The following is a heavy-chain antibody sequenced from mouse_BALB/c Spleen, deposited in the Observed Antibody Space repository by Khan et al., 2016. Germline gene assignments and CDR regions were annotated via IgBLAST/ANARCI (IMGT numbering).Heavy chain of an antibody. Sequence: EVQLVESGGGLVQPGGSLKLSCVASGFDFSRYWMSWVRQAPGKGLEWIGEINPDSSTINYTPSLKDKFIISRDNAKNTLYLQMSKVRSEDTALXCCGSSHCNRQFAYWGHRSLVTIST. V-gene: IGHV4-1*02. J-gene: IGHJ3*01. CDR1: GFDFSRYW. CDR2: INPDSSTI. CDR3: GSSHCNRQFAY. D-gene: IGHD6-1*01.